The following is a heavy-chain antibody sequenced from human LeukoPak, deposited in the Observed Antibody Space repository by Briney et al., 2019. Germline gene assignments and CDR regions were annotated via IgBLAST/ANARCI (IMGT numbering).Heavy chain of an antibody. Sequence: SETLSLTCTVSGGSISSDYWSWIRQPPGKGLEWIGYIYYSGRTYYNPSLKSRITISVDTSKNQFSLKLSSVTAADTAVYYCARGFYSPHYWGQGTLVPVPS. V-gene: IGHV4-59*01. CDR3: ARGFYSPHY. J-gene: IGHJ4*02. CDR1: GGSISSDY. D-gene: IGHD4-11*01. CDR2: IYYSGRT.